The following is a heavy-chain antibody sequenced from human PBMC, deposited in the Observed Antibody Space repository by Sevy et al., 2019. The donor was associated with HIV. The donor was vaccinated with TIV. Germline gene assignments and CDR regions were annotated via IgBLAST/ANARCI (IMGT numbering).Heavy chain of an antibody. V-gene: IGHV3-30*02. CDR1: GFSFSSYG. J-gene: IGHJ4*02. D-gene: IGHD2-15*01. CDR2: VHFDGNEK. CDR3: VKDRCSDAGCPRECFEH. Sequence: GGSLRLSCAASGFSFSSYGMHWVRQPLGKGLEWVAFVHFDGNEKWYADSGKGRFTISRDNSKSTIFLQMDSLRIEDAAIYYCVKDRCSDAGCPRECFEHWGQGTLVTVSS.